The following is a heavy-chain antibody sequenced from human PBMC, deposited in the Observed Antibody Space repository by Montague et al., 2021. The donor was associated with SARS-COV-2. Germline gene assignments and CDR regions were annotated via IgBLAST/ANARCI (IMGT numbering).Heavy chain of an antibody. D-gene: IGHD3-22*01. Sequence: TLSLTCTVSGGSISSGGYYWSWIRQHPGKGLEWIVYIYYSGSTYYNPSLKSRVTISVDTSKNQFSLKLSSVTAADTAVYYCARDPRYDSSGYYLGSAFDVWGQGTMVTVSS. CDR1: GGSISSGGYY. CDR3: ARDPRYDSSGYYLGSAFDV. J-gene: IGHJ3*01. V-gene: IGHV4-31*03. CDR2: IYYSGST.